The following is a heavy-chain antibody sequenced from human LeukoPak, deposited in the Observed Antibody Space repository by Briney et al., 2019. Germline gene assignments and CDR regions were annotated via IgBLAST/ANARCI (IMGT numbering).Heavy chain of an antibody. Sequence: SETLSLTCTVSGASIRSYYWSWIRQPPGKGLEWIGYIYYSGSTNYNPSLKSRVTISVDTSKNQFSLKLSSVTASDTAVYYCARGVEPLAANTLAYWGQGTLVTVSS. CDR2: IYYSGST. CDR1: GASIRSYY. CDR3: ARGVEPLAANTLAY. V-gene: IGHV4-59*08. J-gene: IGHJ4*02. D-gene: IGHD1-14*01.